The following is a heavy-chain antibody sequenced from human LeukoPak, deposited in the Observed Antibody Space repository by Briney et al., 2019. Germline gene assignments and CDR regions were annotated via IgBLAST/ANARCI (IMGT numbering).Heavy chain of an antibody. CDR2: ISWNSGII. Sequence: GGSLRLSCAASGFTFDDYAMHWVRQAPGKGLEWVSGISWNSGIIDYADSVRGRFTISRDNAKNSLYLQMNSLRAEDTALYYCAKDTGTLRITVFGVAPYGMDVWGQGTPVTVSS. J-gene: IGHJ6*02. CDR1: GFTFDDYA. D-gene: IGHD3-3*01. CDR3: AKDTGTLRITVFGVAPYGMDV. V-gene: IGHV3-9*01.